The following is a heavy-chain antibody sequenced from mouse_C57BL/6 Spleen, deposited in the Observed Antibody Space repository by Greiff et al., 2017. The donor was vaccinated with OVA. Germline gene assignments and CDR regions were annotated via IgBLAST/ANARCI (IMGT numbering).Heavy chain of an antibody. V-gene: IGHV1-58*01. Sequence: EVQLVESGAELVRPGASVKMSCTASGFTFTDYGMNWVKQRPGQGLEWIGYIYLGDGYTKYDAKFKGKATMTSDTSSNTAYLQLSSLTSGGSAIYYCARSGYYGSDDDFAYWGQGTTVTVSA. D-gene: IGHD1-1*01. CDR2: IYLGDGYT. CDR3: ARSGYYGSDDDFAY. CDR1: GFTFTDYG. J-gene: IGHJ3*01.